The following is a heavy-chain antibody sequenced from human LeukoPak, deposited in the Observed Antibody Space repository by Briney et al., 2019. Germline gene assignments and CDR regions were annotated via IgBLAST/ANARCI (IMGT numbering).Heavy chain of an antibody. CDR3: ARGFGSWYLAFDY. Sequence: SETLSLTCTVSGGSISSYYWSWIRQPPGKGLEWIGYIYYSGSTNYNPSLKSRVPISVDTSKNQFSLKLSSVTAADTAVYYCARGFGSWYLAFDYWGQGTLVTVSS. J-gene: IGHJ4*02. CDR2: IYYSGST. CDR1: GGSISSYY. V-gene: IGHV4-59*01. D-gene: IGHD6-13*01.